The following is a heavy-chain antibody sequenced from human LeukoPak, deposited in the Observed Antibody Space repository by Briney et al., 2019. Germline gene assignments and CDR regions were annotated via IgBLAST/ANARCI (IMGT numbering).Heavy chain of an antibody. V-gene: IGHV3-30*02. D-gene: IGHD2-21*01. CDR2: IRYDGSNK. Sequence: PGGSLRLSCAASGFTFSSYGMHWVRQAPGKGLEWVAFIRYDGSNKYYADSVKGRFTISSDNSKNTLYLQMNSLRAEDTAVYYCAKDLGHILPSDYWGQGTLVTVSS. J-gene: IGHJ4*02. CDR3: AKDLGHILPSDY. CDR1: GFTFSSYG.